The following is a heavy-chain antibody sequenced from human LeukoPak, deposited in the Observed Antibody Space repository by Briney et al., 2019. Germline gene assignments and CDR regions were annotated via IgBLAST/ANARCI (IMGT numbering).Heavy chain of an antibody. V-gene: IGHV4-30-2*01. CDR3: ARAGGFNYYDSSGIY. CDR1: GGSISSGDYY. J-gene: IGHJ4*02. CDR2: IYHSGST. D-gene: IGHD3-22*01. Sequence: PSETLSLTCTVSGGSISSGDYYWSWIRQPPGKGLEWIGYIYHSGSTYYNPSLKSRVTISVDRSKNQFSLKLSSVTAADTAVYYCARAGGFNYYDSSGIYWGQGTLVTVSS.